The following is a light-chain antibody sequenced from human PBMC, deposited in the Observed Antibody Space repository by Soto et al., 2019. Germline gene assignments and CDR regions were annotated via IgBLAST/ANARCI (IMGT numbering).Light chain of an antibody. J-gene: IGLJ1*01. Sequence: QSVLTQPPSVSEAPGQRVTISCTGSSSNIGAGYEAHWYQQVPGTAPKLLIYENNNRPSGVPDRFSGSKSGTSASLAITGLHAEDEAGYYCQSYDSSLSGYVFGTGTKVTVL. CDR1: SSNIGAGYE. CDR2: ENN. V-gene: IGLV1-40*01. CDR3: QSYDSSLSGYV.